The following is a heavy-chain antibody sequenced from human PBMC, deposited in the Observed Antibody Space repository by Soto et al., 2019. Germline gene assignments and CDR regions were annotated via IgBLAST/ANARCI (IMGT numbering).Heavy chain of an antibody. Sequence: SETLSLTWTVSGGSISSSYWSWIRQPPGKGLEWLAYIYDDGSANYNPSLKSRATISLDMSKNQFSLKLTSVTAADTAVYYCARDKYCSGGSCRKNWFDPWGQGTLVTVSS. CDR3: ARDKYCSGGSCRKNWFDP. J-gene: IGHJ5*02. V-gene: IGHV4-59*01. D-gene: IGHD2-15*01. CDR2: IYDDGSA. CDR1: GGSISSSY.